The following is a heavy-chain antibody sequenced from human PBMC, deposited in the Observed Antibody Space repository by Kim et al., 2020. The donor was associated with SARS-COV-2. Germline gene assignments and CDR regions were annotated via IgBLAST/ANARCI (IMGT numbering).Heavy chain of an antibody. CDR1: GFTFSSYC. V-gene: IGHV3-7*03. CDR2: IRQDGSEK. J-gene: IGHJ4*02. D-gene: IGHD3-16*01. Sequence: GGSLRLSCAASGFTFSSYCMSWVRQAPGKGLEWVANIRQDGSEKYYVDCVKGRFTISRDNAKNSLYLQMNSLRAEDTAVYYCARDRIGNGYRWGIYDYWGQGTLVTVAS. CDR3: ARDRIGNGYRWGIYDY.